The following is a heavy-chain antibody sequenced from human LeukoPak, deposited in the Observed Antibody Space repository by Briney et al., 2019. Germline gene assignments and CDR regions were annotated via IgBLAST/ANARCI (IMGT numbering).Heavy chain of an antibody. CDR1: GGSISSDDYY. CDR3: AGHRKNSGSYWPRFDY. CDR2: IYFSGTT. Sequence: PSQTLSLTCTVSGGSISSDDYYWSWIRQPPGKGLEWIGYIYFSGTTYYNPSLKSRVTISIDTSKNQFSLKLSSVTAADRAVFYCAGHRKNSGSYWPRFDYWGQGILVTVSS. D-gene: IGHD1-26*01. J-gene: IGHJ4*02. V-gene: IGHV4-30-4*01.